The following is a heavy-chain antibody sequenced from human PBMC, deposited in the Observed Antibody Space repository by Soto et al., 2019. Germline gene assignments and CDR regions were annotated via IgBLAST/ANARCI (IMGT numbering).Heavy chain of an antibody. V-gene: IGHV3-23*01. Sequence: GGSLRLSCAASGFTFSSYAMSWVRQAPGKGLEWVSAIIGSGGSTYYADSVKGRFTISRDKSKNTQYLQMNSLRAEDTAVYYGAKDLPVFGPTCCDDYWGQGTLVTVSS. CDR1: GFTFSSYA. J-gene: IGHJ4*02. D-gene: IGHD2-21*01. CDR3: AKDLPVFGPTCCDDY. CDR2: IIGSGGST.